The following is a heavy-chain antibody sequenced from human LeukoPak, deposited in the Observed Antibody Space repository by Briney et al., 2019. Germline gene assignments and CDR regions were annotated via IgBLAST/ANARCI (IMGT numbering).Heavy chain of an antibody. Sequence: GGSLRLSCAASGFTFSDYYMSWIRQAPGKGLEWVSYISSSGSTIYYAHSVKGRFTISRDNAKNSLYLQMNSLGAEDTAVYYCARDPYDFWSGPSRNDAFDIWGQGTMVTVSS. J-gene: IGHJ3*02. CDR1: GFTFSDYY. D-gene: IGHD3-3*01. V-gene: IGHV3-11*04. CDR3: ARDPYDFWSGPSRNDAFDI. CDR2: ISSSGSTI.